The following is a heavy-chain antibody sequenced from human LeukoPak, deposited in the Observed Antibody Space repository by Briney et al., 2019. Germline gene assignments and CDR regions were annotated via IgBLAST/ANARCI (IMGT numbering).Heavy chain of an antibody. D-gene: IGHD6-13*01. V-gene: IGHV4-61*08. Sequence: PSETLSLTCTVSGGSISSGGYYWSWIRQPPGKGLEWIGYIYYSGSTNYNPSLKSRVTISVDTSKNQFSLKLSSVTAADTAVYYCGAYSSSSSVVYWGQGTLVTVSS. CDR3: GAYSSSSSVVY. J-gene: IGHJ4*02. CDR1: GGSISSGGYY. CDR2: IYYSGST.